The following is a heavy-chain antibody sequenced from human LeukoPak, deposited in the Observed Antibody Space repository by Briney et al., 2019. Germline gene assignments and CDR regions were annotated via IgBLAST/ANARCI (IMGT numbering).Heavy chain of an antibody. D-gene: IGHD2-2*02. V-gene: IGHV3-21*01. CDR2: ISSSSSYI. Sequence: GGSLRLSCAASGFNFGSYSMTWVRQAPGKGLEWVSSISSSSSYIYYADSMKGRFTISRDNAKNSLYLQMNSLRAEDTAVYFCARGIYTSSPRNPKNFFDYWGQGTLVTVS. J-gene: IGHJ4*02. CDR3: ARGIYTSSPRNPKNFFDY. CDR1: GFNFGSYS.